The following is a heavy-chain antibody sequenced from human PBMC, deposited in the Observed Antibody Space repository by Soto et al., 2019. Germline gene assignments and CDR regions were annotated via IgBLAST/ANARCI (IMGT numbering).Heavy chain of an antibody. D-gene: IGHD4-17*01. V-gene: IGHV4-34*01. J-gene: IGHJ4*02. Sequence: PSETLSLTCAVYGGSFSGYYWSWIRQPPGKGLEWIGEINHSGSTNYNPSLKSRVTILIDMSKNQFSLKMTSVTAADTAVYYCARGGGPTTTTLTTYDYWAQGSLVTVSS. CDR1: GGSFSGYY. CDR2: INHSGST. CDR3: ARGGGPTTTTLTTYDY.